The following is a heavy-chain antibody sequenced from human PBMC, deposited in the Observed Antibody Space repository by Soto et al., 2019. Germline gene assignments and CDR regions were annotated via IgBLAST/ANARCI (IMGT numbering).Heavy chain of an antibody. CDR2: INHSGST. V-gene: IGHV4-34*01. CDR1: GGSFSGYY. Sequence: SETLSLTCAVYGGSFSGYYWSWIRQPPGKGLEWIGEINHSGSTNYNPSLKSRVTISVDTSKNQFSLKLSSVTAADTAVYYCARGAREDIVATGWLDSWGQGTLVTVSS. CDR3: ARGAREDIVATGWLDS. J-gene: IGHJ5*01. D-gene: IGHD5-12*01.